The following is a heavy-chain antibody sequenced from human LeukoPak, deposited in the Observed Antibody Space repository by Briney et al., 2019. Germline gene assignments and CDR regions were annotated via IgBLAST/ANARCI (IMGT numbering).Heavy chain of an antibody. CDR1: GFTFSSYG. J-gene: IGHJ5*02. V-gene: IGHV3-30*02. D-gene: IGHD3-22*01. CDR3: AKDLTYYYDSSGYYYANWFDP. Sequence: PGGSLRLSCAASGFTFSSYGMHWVRQAPGKGLEWVAFIRYDGSNKYYADSVKGRFTISRDNSKNTLYLQMNSLRAEDTAVYYCAKDLTYYYDSSGYYYANWFDPWGQGTLFTVSS. CDR2: IRYDGSNK.